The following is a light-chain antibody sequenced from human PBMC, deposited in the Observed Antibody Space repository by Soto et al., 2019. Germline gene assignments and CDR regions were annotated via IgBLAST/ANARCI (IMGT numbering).Light chain of an antibody. V-gene: IGKV3-20*01. CDR3: QQFGSSPLT. Sequence: EIVLTQSPGTLSLSPGKIATLSCRASQSISSNYLTWYQQKPGQAPRLLIYGASTRVTGIPDRFSGSGSATDFTLTISRLEPEDFAVYYCQQFGSSPLTFGGGTKVEIK. CDR2: GAS. CDR1: QSISSNY. J-gene: IGKJ4*01.